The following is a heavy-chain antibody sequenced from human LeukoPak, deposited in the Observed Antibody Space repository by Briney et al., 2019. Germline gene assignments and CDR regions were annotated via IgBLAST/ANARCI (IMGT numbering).Heavy chain of an antibody. D-gene: IGHD6-13*01. J-gene: IGHJ6*03. CDR3: CGERIRSSWSETYYYFYFMSV. V-gene: IGHV3-66*01. CDR1: GFTVSSNY. CDR2: IYRGGST. Sequence: PGGSLRLSCAASGFTVSSNYMSWVRQPPGKGLEWVSVIYRGGSTYHADSVEGGFTISTDNAKNTLYLQMINRRAEDAAALYYCGERIRSSWSETYYYFYFMSVGGKGTTVTIS.